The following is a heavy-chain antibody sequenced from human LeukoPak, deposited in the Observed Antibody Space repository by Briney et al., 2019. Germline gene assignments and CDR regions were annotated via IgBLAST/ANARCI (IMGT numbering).Heavy chain of an antibody. CDR3: ARDIAARRLDY. V-gene: IGHV3-33*01. CDR1: GFTFSSHG. Sequence: PGGSLRLSCAASGFTFSSHGMHWVRQAPGKGLEWVAVIWYDGSNEYYADSVKGRFTISRDNSKNTVSLQMNSLRTDDTAVYYCARDIAARRLDYWGQGTLDTVSS. D-gene: IGHD6-6*01. CDR2: IWYDGSNE. J-gene: IGHJ4*02.